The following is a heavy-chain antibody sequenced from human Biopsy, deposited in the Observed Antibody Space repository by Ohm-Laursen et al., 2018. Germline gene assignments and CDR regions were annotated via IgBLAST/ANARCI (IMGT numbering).Heavy chain of an antibody. J-gene: IGHJ5*02. CDR2: VYNGGIT. CDR3: ARTPRDSFWSGSYKRGLWFDP. V-gene: IGHV4-59*01. Sequence: PPGTLSLTCSVSGGSIISYYWTWIRQPPGKGLEWIGHVYNGGITNYNPSLKSRVTISKDTSKNQFSLQVNSVTAADTAVYYCARTPRDSFWSGSYKRGLWFDPWGQGTLVIASS. CDR1: GGSIISYY. D-gene: IGHD3-3*01.